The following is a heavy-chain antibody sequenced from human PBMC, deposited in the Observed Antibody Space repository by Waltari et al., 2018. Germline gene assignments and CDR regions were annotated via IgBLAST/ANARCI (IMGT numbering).Heavy chain of an antibody. Sequence: QLQLQASGPGLVKPSETLSLTCTVSGGSIRSSSYYWAWIRQPPGKGLEWIGSIYYSGSTYYNPSLKSRVTISVDTSKNQFSLKLSSVTAADTAVYYCARHEGVGATDYWGQGTLVTVSS. CDR1: GGSIRSSSYY. V-gene: IGHV4-39*01. D-gene: IGHD1-26*01. CDR2: IYYSGST. CDR3: ARHEGVGATDY. J-gene: IGHJ4*02.